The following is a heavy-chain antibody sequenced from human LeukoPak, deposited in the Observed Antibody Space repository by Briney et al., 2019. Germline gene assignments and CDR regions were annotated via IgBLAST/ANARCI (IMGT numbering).Heavy chain of an antibody. CDR2: ISHSGST. Sequence: SETLSLTCTVSGGSISSYYWSWIRQPPGKGLEWIGEISHSGSTNYNPSLKSRVTISVDTSKNQFSLKLSSVTAADTAVYYCARVLEDYYDSSGYGAFDIWGQGTMVTVSS. CDR1: GGSISSYY. J-gene: IGHJ3*02. V-gene: IGHV4-34*01. CDR3: ARVLEDYYDSSGYGAFDI. D-gene: IGHD3-22*01.